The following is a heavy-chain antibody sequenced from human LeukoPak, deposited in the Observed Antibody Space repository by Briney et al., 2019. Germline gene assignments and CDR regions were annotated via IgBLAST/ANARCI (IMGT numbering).Heavy chain of an antibody. V-gene: IGHV4-39*07. CDR3: ARMEVAAAGFDY. J-gene: IGHJ4*02. CDR2: IYYSGST. Sequence: SETLSLTCTVSGGSISSSSYYWGWIRQPPGKGLEWIGSIYYSGSTYYNPSLKSRVTIPVDTSKNQFSLKLSSVTAADTAVYYCARMEVAAAGFDYWGQGTLATVSS. D-gene: IGHD6-13*01. CDR1: GGSISSSSYY.